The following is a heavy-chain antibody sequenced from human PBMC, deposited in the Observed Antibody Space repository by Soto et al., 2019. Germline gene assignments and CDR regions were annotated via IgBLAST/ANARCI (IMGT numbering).Heavy chain of an antibody. J-gene: IGHJ4*02. CDR2: INPLSGIP. V-gene: IGHV1-69*09. D-gene: IGHD2-2*01. CDR3: AAPACAATWCSPSHNLDH. CDR1: GGTFVRHV. Sequence: QVQLVQSGAEVKKPESSVKVSCKTSGGTFVRHVISWVRQAPGQGPEWMGKINPLSGIPNYAQKFQDRVTFTADTDASTAYMELRSLRSDDTAVYSCAAPACAATWCSPSHNLDHWGQGTLVTVSS.